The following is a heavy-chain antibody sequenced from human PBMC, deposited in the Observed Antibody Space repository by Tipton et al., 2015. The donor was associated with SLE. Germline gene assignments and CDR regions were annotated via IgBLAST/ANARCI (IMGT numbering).Heavy chain of an antibody. CDR3: ARGEVLIFSSSWYAYDFDY. Sequence: LRLSCAVYGGSFSGYYWSWIRQPPGKGLEWIGEINHSGSTNYNPSLKSRVIISVDTSKNQFSLKLSSVTAADTAVYYRARGEVLIFSSSWYAYDFDYGGQGTLVTVSS. CDR2: INHSGST. CDR1: GGSFSGYY. J-gene: IGHJ4*02. V-gene: IGHV4-34*01. D-gene: IGHD6-13*01.